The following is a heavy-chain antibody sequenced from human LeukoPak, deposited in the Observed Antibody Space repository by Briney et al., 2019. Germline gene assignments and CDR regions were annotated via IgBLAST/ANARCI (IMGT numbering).Heavy chain of an antibody. V-gene: IGHV1-2*02. CDR1: GYTFSGYY. D-gene: IGHD6-13*01. CDR3: AREEQHQRGRHFEY. CDR2: INPNSGT. J-gene: IGHJ4*02. Sequence: ASVRVSCKASGYTFSGYYIHWVRQGPGQGLEWMGWINPNSGTNYAQNFQGRVTMTRDTSISTAYMELSRLRSDDTAVYYCAREEQHQRGRHFEYWGQGTLVTVST.